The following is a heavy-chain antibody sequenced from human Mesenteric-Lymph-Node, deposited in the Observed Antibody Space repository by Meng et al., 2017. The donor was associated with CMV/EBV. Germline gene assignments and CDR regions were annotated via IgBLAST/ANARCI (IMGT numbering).Heavy chain of an antibody. CDR3: ASSGSYYRGGLAFDI. Sequence: SETLSLTCTVSGGSVSSGSYYWSWIRQPPGKGLEWIGYIYYSGSTNYNPSLKSRVTISVDTSKNQFSLKLSSVTAADTAVYYCASSGSYYRGGLAFDIWGQGTMVTVSS. J-gene: IGHJ3*02. V-gene: IGHV4-61*01. CDR1: GGSVSSGSYY. D-gene: IGHD1-26*01. CDR2: IYYSGST.